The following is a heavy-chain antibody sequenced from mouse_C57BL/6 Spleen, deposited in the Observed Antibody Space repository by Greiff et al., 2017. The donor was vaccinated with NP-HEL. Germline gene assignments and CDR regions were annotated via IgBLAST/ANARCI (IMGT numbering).Heavy chain of an antibody. Sequence: QVQLQQPESQLAPPFSSFPLSFPSSFSPFPLSFLPFFPPLPLLVLYFILSIETNIFCTNYNDNFKSKATLTVDKPSSTAYMQLSSLTSEDSAVYYCARSLITTVVADWYFDVWGTGTTVTVSS. J-gene: IGHJ1*03. CDR2: IETNIFCT. CDR1: FSPFPLSF. V-gene: IGHV1-72*01. CDR3: ARSLITTVVADWYFDV. D-gene: IGHD1-1*01.